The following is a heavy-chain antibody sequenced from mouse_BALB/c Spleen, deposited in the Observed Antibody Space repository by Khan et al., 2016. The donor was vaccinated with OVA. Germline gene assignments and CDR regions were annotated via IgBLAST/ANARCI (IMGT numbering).Heavy chain of an antibody. Sequence: VQLKESGPELVKPGASVKMSCNASGYTFTSYDMHWVKQKPGQGLEWIGYINPYNDYTKFNEKFKGKATLTSDKYSSTAYMELSSLTSEASAAFYSTEGVLGLQTWFAYWGQGTLVTVSA. CDR3: TEGVLGLQTWFAY. J-gene: IGHJ3*01. V-gene: IGHV1S136*01. D-gene: IGHD3-1*01. CDR1: GYTFTSYD. CDR2: INPYNDYT.